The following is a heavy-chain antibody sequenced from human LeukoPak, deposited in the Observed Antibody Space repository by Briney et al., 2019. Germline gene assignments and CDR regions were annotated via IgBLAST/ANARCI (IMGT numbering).Heavy chain of an antibody. CDR1: GYTFTSYD. Sequence: ASVKVSCKASGYTFTSYDINWVRQATGQGLEWMGWMNPNSGNTGYAQKFQGRVTMTRNTSISTAYMELSSLRSEDTAVYYCATDSSGYHDAFDIWGQGTMVTASS. CDR2: MNPNSGNT. J-gene: IGHJ3*02. CDR3: ATDSSGYHDAFDI. D-gene: IGHD3-22*01. V-gene: IGHV1-8*01.